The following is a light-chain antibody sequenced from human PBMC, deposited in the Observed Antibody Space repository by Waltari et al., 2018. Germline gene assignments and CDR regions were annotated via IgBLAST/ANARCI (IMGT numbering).Light chain of an antibody. J-gene: IGLJ2*01. V-gene: IGLV2-8*01. CDR3: SSYAGSSTFV. Sequence: QSALTQPPSASGSPGQSLTISCTGPSSAVGGFTDVSWYQQHPGKAPKLMIYEVTKRPSGVPDRFSGSKSGNTASLTVSGLQAEDEADYYCSSYAGSSTFVFGGGTKLTVL. CDR1: SSAVGGFTD. CDR2: EVT.